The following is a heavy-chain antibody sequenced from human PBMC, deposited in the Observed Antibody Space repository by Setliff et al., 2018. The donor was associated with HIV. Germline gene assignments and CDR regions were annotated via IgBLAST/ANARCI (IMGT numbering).Heavy chain of an antibody. CDR3: ARLSTPTYYNFWSGLLDWYFDL. Sequence: KPSETLSLTCTVSGDSISSYYWSWIRQPPGKGLEWIGYIYYSGSTNYNPSLKSRVTISVDTSKNQFSLKLSSVTAADTAVYYCARLSTPTYYNFWSGLLDWYFDLWGRGTLVTVSS. V-gene: IGHV4-59*08. J-gene: IGHJ2*01. CDR2: IYYSGST. CDR1: GDSISSYY. D-gene: IGHD3-3*01.